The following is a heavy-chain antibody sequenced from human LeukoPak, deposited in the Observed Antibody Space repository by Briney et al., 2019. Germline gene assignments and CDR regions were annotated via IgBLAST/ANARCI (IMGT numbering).Heavy chain of an antibody. Sequence: PGGSLRLSCAASVFTLSIYEMNGVRQSPGRVLEWVSYFCCCSLTIFYTDSVKGRFTISRDNAQNSLSLQLSGLRVEDTAVHYGVRPDRSSRLDWGQGTLVTVSS. J-gene: IGHJ4*02. V-gene: IGHV3-48*03. CDR2: FCCCSLTI. CDR1: VFTLSIYE. D-gene: IGHD6-13*01. CDR3: VRPDRSSRLD.